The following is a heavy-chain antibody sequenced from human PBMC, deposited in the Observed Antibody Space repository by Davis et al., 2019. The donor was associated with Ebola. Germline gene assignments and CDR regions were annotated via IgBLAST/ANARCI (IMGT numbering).Heavy chain of an antibody. CDR3: AREGIAAAGHDY. D-gene: IGHD6-13*01. V-gene: IGHV4-30-2*01. CDR2: IYHSGST. Sequence: PSETLSLTCAVSGGSISSGGYSWSWIRQPPGKGLEWIGYIYHSGSTYYNPSLKSRVTISVDTSKNQFSLNLSSVTAADTAVYYCAREGIAAAGHDYWGQGTLVTVSS. J-gene: IGHJ4*02. CDR1: GGSISSGGYS.